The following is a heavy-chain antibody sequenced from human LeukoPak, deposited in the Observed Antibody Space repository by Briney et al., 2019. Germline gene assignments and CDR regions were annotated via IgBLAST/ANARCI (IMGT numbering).Heavy chain of an antibody. CDR3: ARPNYDGYFDY. CDR2: IYYSGST. CDR1: GGSISSYY. J-gene: IGHJ4*02. D-gene: IGHD4-23*01. Sequence: SETLSLTCTVSGGSISSYYWSWIRQPPGKGLEWIGYIYYSGSTNYNPSLKSRVTISVDTSKNQFSLKLSSVTAADTAVYYCARPNYDGYFDYWGQGTLVIVSS. V-gene: IGHV4-59*08.